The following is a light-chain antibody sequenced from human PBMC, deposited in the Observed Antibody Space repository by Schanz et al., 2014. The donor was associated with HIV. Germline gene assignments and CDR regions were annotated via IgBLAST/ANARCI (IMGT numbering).Light chain of an antibody. CDR1: QSVGGSQ. J-gene: IGKJ4*02. Sequence: ETVLTQSPGRLSLSPGERATLSCRASQSVGGSQLAWFQHKRGQAPRLLIYATSFRAAGIPDRFSGSGSETDFTLTISRLEPDDFAVYYCHHYGDSRGTFGGGTEVDI. CDR2: ATS. V-gene: IGKV3-20*01. CDR3: HHYGDSRGT.